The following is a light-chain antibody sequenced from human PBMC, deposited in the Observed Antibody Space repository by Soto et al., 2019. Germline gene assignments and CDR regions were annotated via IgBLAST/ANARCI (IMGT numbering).Light chain of an antibody. V-gene: IGLV2-14*01. Sequence: QSALTQPASVSGSPGQSITISCTGTSSDVGAYNHVSWYQHHPGKAPKLMIYEVTNRPSGVSNRFSGSKSGNTASLTISGLQAEDEADYYCHSYTTSSTRVFGGGTKLTGL. CDR1: SSDVGAYNH. CDR2: EVT. J-gene: IGLJ3*02. CDR3: HSYTTSSTRV.